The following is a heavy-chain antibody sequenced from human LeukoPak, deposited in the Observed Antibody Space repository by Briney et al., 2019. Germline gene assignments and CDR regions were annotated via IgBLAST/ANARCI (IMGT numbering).Heavy chain of an antibody. J-gene: IGHJ3*02. V-gene: IGHV3-21*01. D-gene: IGHD2-2*01. CDR1: GFTFSSYS. CDR3: ARDRLCSSTSCLDAFDI. Sequence: GGSLRLSCAASGFTFSSYSMNWVRQAPGKGLEWVSSISSSSSYIYYADSVKGRFTISRDNAKNSLYLQMNSLRAEDTAVYYCARDRLCSSTSCLDAFDIWGQGTMVTVSS. CDR2: ISSSSSYI.